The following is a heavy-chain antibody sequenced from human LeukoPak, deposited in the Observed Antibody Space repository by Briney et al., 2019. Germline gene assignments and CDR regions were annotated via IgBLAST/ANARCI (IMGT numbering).Heavy chain of an antibody. CDR2: IYSGGST. J-gene: IGHJ4*02. D-gene: IGHD6-19*01. CDR3: AKELRPPYKIIVPVAGGSGSDY. V-gene: IGHV3-66*02. CDR1: GFTLSSNY. Sequence: PGGSLRLSCSASGFTLSSNYMIWLPQAPGKGLEGWSDIYSGGSTYSADSVKGRFTISRANSKNTLYLQMNRLRAEDTAVYYCAKELRPPYKIIVPVAGGSGSDYWGQGTLVTASS.